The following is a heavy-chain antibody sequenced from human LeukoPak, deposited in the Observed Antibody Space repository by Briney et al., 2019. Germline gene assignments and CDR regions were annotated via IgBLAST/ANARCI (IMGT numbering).Heavy chain of an antibody. CDR3: GRGRIMITVGGVFAQDPPGLV. Sequence: GGSLRLSCAASGFTFSSYEMNWVRQAPGKGLEWVSYISSSGSTIYYADSVKGRFTISRDNAKNSLYLQMNSLRAEDTAVYYCGRGRIMITVGGVFAQDPPGLVWGQGTLVTVSS. D-gene: IGHD3-16*02. CDR2: ISSSGSTI. CDR1: GFTFSSYE. J-gene: IGHJ4*02. V-gene: IGHV3-48*03.